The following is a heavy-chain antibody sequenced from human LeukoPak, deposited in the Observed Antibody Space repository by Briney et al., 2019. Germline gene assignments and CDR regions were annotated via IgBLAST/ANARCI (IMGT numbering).Heavy chain of an antibody. V-gene: IGHV1-69*04. D-gene: IGHD6-13*01. CDR1: GGTFSNYA. J-gene: IGHJ4*02. CDR3: ARCQYNSSPDF. Sequence: ASVKVSCKASGGTFSNYAISWVRQAPGQGLEWMGRIIPILGVANYAQKFQGRVSITADKSTGTAYMELSSLRSEGTAVYFCARCQYNSSPDFWGQGTLVTVSS. CDR2: IIPILGVA.